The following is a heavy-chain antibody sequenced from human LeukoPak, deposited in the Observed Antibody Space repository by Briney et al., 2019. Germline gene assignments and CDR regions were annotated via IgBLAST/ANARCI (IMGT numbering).Heavy chain of an antibody. CDR1: GGSFSGYY. D-gene: IGHD3-22*01. J-gene: IGHJ4*02. V-gene: IGHV4-34*01. CDR2: INHSGCT. Sequence: SETLSLTCAVYGGSFSGYYWSWIRQPPGKGLEWIGKINHSGCTNYNPSLKSRVTISVDTSKNQFSLKLSSVTAADTAVYYCASLWLSSGYWGQGTLVTVSS. CDR3: ASLWLSSGY.